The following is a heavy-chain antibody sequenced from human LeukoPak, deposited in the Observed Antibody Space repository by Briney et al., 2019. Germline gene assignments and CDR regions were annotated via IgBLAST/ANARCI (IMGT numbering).Heavy chain of an antibody. CDR1: GFTFSSYS. J-gene: IGHJ4*02. V-gene: IGHV3-21*04. Sequence: KPGGSLRLSCAASGFTFSSYSMNWVRQAPGKGLEWVSSISSSSSYIYYADSVKGRFTISRDNAKNSLYLQMNSLRAEDTAVYYCAKAYYGYNDGYFDYWGQGTLVTVSS. CDR2: ISSSSSYI. CDR3: AKAYYGYNDGYFDY. D-gene: IGHD5-24*01.